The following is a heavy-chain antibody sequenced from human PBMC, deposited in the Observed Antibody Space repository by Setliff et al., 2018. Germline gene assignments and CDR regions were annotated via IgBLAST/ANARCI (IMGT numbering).Heavy chain of an antibody. V-gene: IGHV4-59*01. CDR3: ARGGTFRYFDY. D-gene: IGHD5-12*01. CDR2: VYYSGAA. CDR1: GGSFSTYY. J-gene: IGHJ4*02. Sequence: PSETLSLTCTVSGGSFSTYYWSWIRQAPGKGLEWIGHVYYSGAANYNPSLKSRVTVSVDTSKSQFSLRLISVTAADTAVYYCARGGTFRYFDYCGQGTPVTVSS.